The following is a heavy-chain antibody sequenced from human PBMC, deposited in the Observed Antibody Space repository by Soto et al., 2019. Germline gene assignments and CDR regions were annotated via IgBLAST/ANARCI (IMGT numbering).Heavy chain of an antibody. V-gene: IGHV1-69*01. J-gene: IGHJ6*02. Sequence: QVQLVQSGAEVKEPGSSVKVSCKASGGTFDDFIMNWVRQTPGQGLEWMGGIVHVFGKATYAEKFKGRVTISATGSTRTAYRVLTSIRSEATAGYYCARHGTCRRARRPDAGIEVWGHGTRVPV. CDR1: GGTFDDFI. CDR3: ARHGTCRRARRPDAGIEV. D-gene: IGHD1-1*01. CDR2: IVHVFGKA.